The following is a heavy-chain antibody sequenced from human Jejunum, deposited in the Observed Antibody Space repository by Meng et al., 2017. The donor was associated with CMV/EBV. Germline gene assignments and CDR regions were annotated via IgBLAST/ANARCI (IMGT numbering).Heavy chain of an antibody. CDR3: AKEGPNAYRSFHY. D-gene: IGHD3-16*01. Sequence: SGIPIRPFPMHLVRQAPGKALEWVALVDWDGDPTYYAASVEGRFRISRDSSRSSIYLQMNNLRTEDTAIYFCAKEGPNAYRSFHYWGQGTRVTVSS. CDR2: VDWDGDPT. J-gene: IGHJ4*02. CDR1: GIPIRPFP. V-gene: IGHV3-43*01.